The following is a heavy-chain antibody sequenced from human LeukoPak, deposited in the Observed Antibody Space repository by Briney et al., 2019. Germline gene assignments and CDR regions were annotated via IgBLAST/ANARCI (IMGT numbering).Heavy chain of an antibody. CDR2: ISYDGSNK. J-gene: IGHJ4*02. Sequence: GGSLRLSCAASGFTFSSYGMHWVRQAPGKGLEWVAVISYDGSNKYYADSVKGRFTISRDNDRNTVYLQMNSLRGEDTAVYYCARGGRGAYLNDYWGQGTLVTVSS. CDR3: ARGGRGAYLNDY. D-gene: IGHD1-26*01. V-gene: IGHV3-30*03. CDR1: GFTFSSYG.